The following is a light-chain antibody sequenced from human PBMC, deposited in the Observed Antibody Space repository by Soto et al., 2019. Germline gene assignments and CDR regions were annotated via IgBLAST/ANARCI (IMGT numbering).Light chain of an antibody. Sequence: EIVLTQSPGTLSLSPGERATLSCRASQSVSSSYLAWYQQKPGQAPRLLIYGASSRATGIPDRFSGSGSGTDFTLTISRLEPDDFAVYYCQQYNNWPPGWTFGQGTKVDIK. CDR2: GAS. CDR1: QSVSSSY. V-gene: IGKV3-20*01. CDR3: QQYNNWPPGWT. J-gene: IGKJ1*01.